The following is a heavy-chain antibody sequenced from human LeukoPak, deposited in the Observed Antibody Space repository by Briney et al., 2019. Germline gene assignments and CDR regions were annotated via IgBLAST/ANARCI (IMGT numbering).Heavy chain of an antibody. CDR2: ISSDGRNE. J-gene: IGHJ2*01. CDR3: ARDTDYSGQYWSFDL. V-gene: IGHV3-30*03. D-gene: IGHD4-23*01. Sequence: PGGSLRLSCAASGFTLSRFGMHWVRQAPGKGLEWVAAISSDGRNEYFTDSVKGRFTISRDDSKNTVYLQMNSLRVEDTSLYFCARDTDYSGQYWSFDLWGRGTLVSVPS. CDR1: GFTLSRFG.